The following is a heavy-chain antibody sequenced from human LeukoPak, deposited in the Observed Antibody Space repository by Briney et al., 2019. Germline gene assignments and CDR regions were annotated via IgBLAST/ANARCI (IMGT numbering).Heavy chain of an antibody. V-gene: IGHV3-23*01. Sequence: GGSLRLSCAGSGFICSNYAMSWVRQAPGRGLEWVSTISNSGDATFYADAVKGRFTISRDNSKNTLYLQMYSLRAEDTAIYYCAKAPPYTKYFDYWGQGTLLTVSS. CDR3: AKAPPYTKYFDY. CDR2: ISNSGDAT. J-gene: IGHJ4*02. D-gene: IGHD1-1*01. CDR1: GFICSNYA.